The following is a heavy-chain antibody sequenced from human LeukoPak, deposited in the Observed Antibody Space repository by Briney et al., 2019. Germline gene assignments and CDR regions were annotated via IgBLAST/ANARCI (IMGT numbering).Heavy chain of an antibody. V-gene: IGHV1-18*01. CDR1: GYTFTSYV. D-gene: IGHD3-22*01. J-gene: IGHJ4*02. CDR3: ARSHQYYYDSSGYEVDY. Sequence: ASVKVSCKASGYTFTSYVISWVRQAPGQGLEWMGWISAYNGNTNYAQKLQGRVTMTTDTSTSTAYMELRSLRSDDTAVYYCARSHQYYYDSSGYEVDYWGQGTLVTVSS. CDR2: ISAYNGNT.